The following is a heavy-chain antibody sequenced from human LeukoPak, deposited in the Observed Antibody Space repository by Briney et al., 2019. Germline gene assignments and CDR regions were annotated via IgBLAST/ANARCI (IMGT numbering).Heavy chain of an antibody. J-gene: IGHJ6*03. V-gene: IGHV1-46*01. CDR1: GYTFTSYY. CDR3: ARGGLGNYDILTGNYKYYYYMDV. Sequence: ASVKVSCKASGYTFTSYYIHWVRQAPGQGLEWMGKINPSGGTTTNAQTFLGRLTMTRDTSTNTVYMELRSLRSEDTAVYYCARGGLGNYDILTGNYKYYYYMDVWGEGTTVTVSS. D-gene: IGHD3-9*01. CDR2: INPSGGTT.